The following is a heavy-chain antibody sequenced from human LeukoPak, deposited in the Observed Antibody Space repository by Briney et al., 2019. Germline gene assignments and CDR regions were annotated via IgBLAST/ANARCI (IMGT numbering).Heavy chain of an antibody. V-gene: IGHV3-9*01. CDR3: AKDRADSSGYYYDY. J-gene: IGHJ4*02. CDR1: GFTFDDYA. CDR2: SSWNSGSI. Sequence: PGRSLRLSCAASGFTFDDYAMHWVRQAPGKGLEWVSGSSWNSGSIGYADSVKGRFTISRDNAKNSLYLQMNSLRAEDTALYYCAKDRADSSGYYYDYWGQGTLVTVSS. D-gene: IGHD3-22*01.